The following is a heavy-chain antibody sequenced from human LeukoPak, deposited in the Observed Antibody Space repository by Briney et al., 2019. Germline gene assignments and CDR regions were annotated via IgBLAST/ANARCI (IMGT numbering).Heavy chain of an antibody. Sequence: SGPTLVKPTQTLTLTCTFSGFSLSTSGMCVSWIRQPPGKALEWLARIDWDDDKYYSTSLKTRLTISKDTSKNQVVLTMTNMDPVDTATYYCARSSALTYYDSSGYSGDYGMDVWGQGTTVTVSS. CDR3: ARSSALTYYDSSGYSGDYGMDV. CDR1: GFSLSTSGMC. V-gene: IGHV2-70*11. J-gene: IGHJ6*02. CDR2: IDWDDDK. D-gene: IGHD3-22*01.